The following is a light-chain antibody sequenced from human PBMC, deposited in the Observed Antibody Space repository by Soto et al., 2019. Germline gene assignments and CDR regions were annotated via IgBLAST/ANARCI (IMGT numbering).Light chain of an antibody. Sequence: QSLLTEPASLSGSPGQSITISCTGTSSDVGGYNYVSWYQQHPGKAPKLMLYEVSNRPSGVSNRFSGSKSGNTASLTISGLQAEDEADYYCSSYTSSSTYVFGTGTKVTVL. CDR2: EVS. CDR1: SSDVGGYNY. V-gene: IGLV2-14*01. J-gene: IGLJ1*01. CDR3: SSYTSSSTYV.